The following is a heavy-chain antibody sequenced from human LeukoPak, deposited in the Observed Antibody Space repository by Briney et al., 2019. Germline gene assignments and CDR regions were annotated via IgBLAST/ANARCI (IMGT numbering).Heavy chain of an antibody. CDR1: GGSISSGGYY. V-gene: IGHV4-31*03. CDR2: IYYSGST. D-gene: IGHD3-3*01. CDR3: ARGLRFLEWSIGY. J-gene: IGHJ4*02. Sequence: SETLSLTCTVSGGSISSGGYYWSWIRQHPGKGLEWTGYIYYSGSTYYNPSLKSRVTISVDTSKNQFSLKLSSVTAADTAVYYCARGLRFLEWSIGYWGQGTLVTVSS.